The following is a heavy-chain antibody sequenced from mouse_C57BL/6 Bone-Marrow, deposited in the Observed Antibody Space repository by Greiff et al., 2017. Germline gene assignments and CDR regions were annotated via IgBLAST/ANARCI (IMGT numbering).Heavy chain of an antibody. CDR3: AREGLFITTVVARGYYAMDY. J-gene: IGHJ4*01. D-gene: IGHD1-1*01. CDR1: GYTFTSYW. Sequence: QVQLQQSGAELVKPGASVKLSCKASGYTFTSYWMHWVKQRPGRGLEWIGRIDPNSGGTKYNEKFKSKATLTVDKPSSTAYMQLSSLTSEDSAVYYCAREGLFITTVVARGYYAMDYWGQGTSVTVSS. CDR2: IDPNSGGT. V-gene: IGHV1-72*01.